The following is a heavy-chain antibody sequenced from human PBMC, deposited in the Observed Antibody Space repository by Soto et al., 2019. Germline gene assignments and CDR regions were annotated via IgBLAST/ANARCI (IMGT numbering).Heavy chain of an antibody. V-gene: IGHV4-59*01. CDR2: IYNSGST. CDR3: ARGRGSTPIGNYFDY. Sequence: WTWIRQPPGKGMEWIGYIYNSGSTNYKPSLESRVTISVDTSKSQFSLKLRSVTAADTAVYYCARGRGSTPIGNYFDYWGHGTLVTVSS. J-gene: IGHJ4*01. D-gene: IGHD3-10*01.